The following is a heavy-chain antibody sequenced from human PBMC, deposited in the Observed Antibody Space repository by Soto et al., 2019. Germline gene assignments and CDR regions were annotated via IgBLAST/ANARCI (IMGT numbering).Heavy chain of an antibody. CDR2: ISWNGGSI. CDR3: AKDWDELIANDPGDAFDI. Sequence: GGSLRLSCAASGFTFDDYAMHWVRQAPGKGLEWVSGISWNGGSIGYADSVKGRFTISRDNAKNSLYLQMNSLRAEDTALYYGAKDWDELIANDPGDAFDIWGQGTMVTVSS. V-gene: IGHV3-9*01. D-gene: IGHD1-1*01. CDR1: GFTFDDYA. J-gene: IGHJ3*02.